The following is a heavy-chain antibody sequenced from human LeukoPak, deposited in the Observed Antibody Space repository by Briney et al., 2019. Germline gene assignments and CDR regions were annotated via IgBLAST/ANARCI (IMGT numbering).Heavy chain of an antibody. CDR1: DDSFSSHY. CDR2: ISYIGST. D-gene: IGHD4-17*01. J-gene: IGHJ3*02. V-gene: IGHV4-59*11. CDR3: ARDLVTVTKGFDI. Sequence: SETLSLTCAVSDDSFSSHYWTWIRQPPGKGREWIGYISYIGSTNYNPSLKSRVTISIDTSKNQFSLKLSSVTAADTAVYYCARDLVTVTKGFDIWGQGTMVSVSS.